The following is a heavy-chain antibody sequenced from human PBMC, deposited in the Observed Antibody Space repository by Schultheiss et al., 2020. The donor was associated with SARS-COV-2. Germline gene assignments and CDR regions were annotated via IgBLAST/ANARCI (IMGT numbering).Heavy chain of an antibody. Sequence: GGSLRLSCAASGFTFSSYAMHWVRQAPGKGLEWVAVISYDGSNKHYAESVRGRFTISRDNSKNTVYLQMDSLRPEDTALYYCARSQEGDRYYYYMDVWGHGTAVTVSS. J-gene: IGHJ6*03. CDR1: GFTFSSYA. CDR2: ISYDGSNK. CDR3: ARSQEGDRYYYYMDV. D-gene: IGHD3-16*01. V-gene: IGHV3-30*04.